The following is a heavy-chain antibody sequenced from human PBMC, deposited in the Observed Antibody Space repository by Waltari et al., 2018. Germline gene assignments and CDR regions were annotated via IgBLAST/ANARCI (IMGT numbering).Heavy chain of an antibody. V-gene: IGHV1-69*12. J-gene: IGHJ2*01. D-gene: IGHD2-15*01. CDR2: IIPIFGTA. CDR1: GGTFSSYA. Sequence: QVQLVQSGAEVKKPGSSVKVSCKASGGTFSSYAISWVRQAPGQGLEWMGGIIPIFGTANYAKKFQGRATITADESTSTAYMELSSLRSEDTAVYYCARTVETYWYFDLWAVAPWSLSPQ. CDR3: ARTVETYWYFDL.